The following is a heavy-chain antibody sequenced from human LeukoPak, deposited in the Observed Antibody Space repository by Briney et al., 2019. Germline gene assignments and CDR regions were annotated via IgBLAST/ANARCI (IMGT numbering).Heavy chain of an antibody. V-gene: IGHV3-66*01. CDR2: YSGATT. J-gene: IGHJ6*02. D-gene: IGHD3-10*01. Sequence: YSGATTDYAGSVKGRFTISTDSSKNTLYLQMNRLRDEDTSVYYCARGGRTDSGSYPYGMDVWGQGATVTVSS. CDR3: ARGGRTDSGSYPYGMDV.